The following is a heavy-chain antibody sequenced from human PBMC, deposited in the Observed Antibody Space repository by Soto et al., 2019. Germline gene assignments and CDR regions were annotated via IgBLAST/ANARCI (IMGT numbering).Heavy chain of an antibody. Sequence: GGSLRLSCAASGFTFSRFELHWVRQAPGKGLGWISYISSSGSTADYASSVEGRFTISRDNANNSVYLQMDSLRAEDTDLYYCTRAAWFPYLSFYWGQGALVTVSS. CDR1: GFTFSRFE. D-gene: IGHD3-10*01. CDR3: TRAAWFPYLSFY. J-gene: IGHJ4*02. CDR2: ISSSGSTA. V-gene: IGHV3-48*03.